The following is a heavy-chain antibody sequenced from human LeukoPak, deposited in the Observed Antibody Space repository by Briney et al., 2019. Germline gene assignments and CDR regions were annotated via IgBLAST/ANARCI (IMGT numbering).Heavy chain of an antibody. CDR3: AGGGVTSSSWSREGFYYYMDV. CDR1: GGSFSGYY. J-gene: IGHJ6*03. Sequence: PSETLSLTCAVYGGSFSGYYWSWIRQPPGKGLEWIGEINHSGSTNYNPSLKSRVTISVDTSKNQFSLKLSSVTAADTAVYYCAGGGVTSSSWSREGFYYYMDVWGKGTTVTVSS. CDR2: INHSGST. D-gene: IGHD6-13*01. V-gene: IGHV4-34*01.